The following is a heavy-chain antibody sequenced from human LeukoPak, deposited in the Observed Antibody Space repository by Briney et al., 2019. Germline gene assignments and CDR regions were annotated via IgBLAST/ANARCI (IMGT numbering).Heavy chain of an antibody. V-gene: IGHV3-7*01. CDR1: GFIYSSFW. CDR3: ARSLWPEDY. CDR2: IEPDGSGK. Sequence: GGSLRLSCAAPGFIYSSFWMSWVRQAPGKGLEWVANIEPDGSGKNYVDSVRGRFTISRDNAKNSLYLQMNSVRVEDSAVYYCARSLWPEDYWGQGTLVTVSS. J-gene: IGHJ4*02. D-gene: IGHD2-21*01.